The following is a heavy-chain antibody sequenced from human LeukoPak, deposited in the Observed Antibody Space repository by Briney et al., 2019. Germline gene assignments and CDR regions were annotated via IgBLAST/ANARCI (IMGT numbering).Heavy chain of an antibody. CDR1: GGTFSSYA. J-gene: IGHJ4*02. Sequence: GASVKVSCKASGGTFSSYAISWVRQAPGQGLEWMGGIIPIFGTANYAQKFQGRVTITADESTSTAYMELSSLRSEDTAVYYCARDNTGTTADYWGQGTWSPSPQ. CDR2: IIPIFGTA. CDR3: ARDNTGTTADY. D-gene: IGHD1-1*01. V-gene: IGHV1-69*13.